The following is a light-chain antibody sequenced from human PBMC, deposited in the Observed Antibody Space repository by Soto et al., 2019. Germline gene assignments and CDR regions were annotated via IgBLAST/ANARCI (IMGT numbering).Light chain of an antibody. CDR2: RAS. CDR1: QGIDDW. J-gene: IGKJ4*01. CDR3: QEYNSY. Sequence: DNKMTQSPSTLSASVGDRVTITCRASQGIDDWLAWYQQNPGKAPKLLIYRASNLETGVPSRFSGSGFGTEFTLTISSLQPDDFATYYCQEYNSYFGGGTKVEIK. V-gene: IGKV1-5*03.